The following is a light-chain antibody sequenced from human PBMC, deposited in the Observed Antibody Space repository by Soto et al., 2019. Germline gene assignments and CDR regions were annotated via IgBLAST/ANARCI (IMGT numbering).Light chain of an antibody. J-gene: IGKJ2*01. V-gene: IGKV3-20*01. CDR3: QRYYTSPVT. CDR2: GAS. CDR1: QSVSSSY. Sequence: EIVLTQSPGTLSLSPGESATLSCRASQSVSSSYLAWYQQKPGQAPRLLISGASSRATGIPDRFSGSGSGTDFTLTISRLDPEDFAVYYCQRYYTSPVTFGQGTKLEIK.